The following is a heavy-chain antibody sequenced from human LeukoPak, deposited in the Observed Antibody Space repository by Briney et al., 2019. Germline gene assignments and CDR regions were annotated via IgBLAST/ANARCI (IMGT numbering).Heavy chain of an antibody. D-gene: IGHD6-19*01. V-gene: IGHV4-4*07. CDR1: GGSISNYY. J-gene: IGHJ4*02. Sequence: SETLSLTCTVSGGSISNYYWSWIRQPAGKGLEWIGQIHTSGSTNYNPPLKSRVTMSIDTPENQLSLTIRSVTAADTAVYYCARRDISSGWSFDYWGQGTLVTVSS. CDR2: IHTSGST. CDR3: ARRDISSGWSFDY.